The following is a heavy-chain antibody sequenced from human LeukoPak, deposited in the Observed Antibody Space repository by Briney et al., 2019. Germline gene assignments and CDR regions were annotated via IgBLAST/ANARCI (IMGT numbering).Heavy chain of an antibody. CDR3: ARGLGVRSFFDY. D-gene: IGHD3-10*01. Sequence: PSETLSLTCTVSGGSISSYYWSWIRQPPGKGLERIGYIYYSGSTNYNPSLKSRVTISVDTSKNQFSLKLSSVTAADTAVYYCARGLGVRSFFDYWGQGTLVTVSS. V-gene: IGHV4-59*08. CDR1: GGSISSYY. CDR2: IYYSGST. J-gene: IGHJ4*02.